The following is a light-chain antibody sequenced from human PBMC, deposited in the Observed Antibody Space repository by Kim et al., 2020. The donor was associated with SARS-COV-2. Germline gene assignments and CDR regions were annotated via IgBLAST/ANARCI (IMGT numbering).Light chain of an antibody. CDR1: SLRIYY. Sequence: VALGQTVRSTCQGDSLRIYYATWYQQKPGQAPILVIYGKNNRPSGIPDRFSGSSSGNTASLTITGTQAGDEADYYCNSRDSNDNVVFGGGTQLPS. CDR2: GKN. J-gene: IGLJ2*01. CDR3: NSRDSNDNVV. V-gene: IGLV3-19*01.